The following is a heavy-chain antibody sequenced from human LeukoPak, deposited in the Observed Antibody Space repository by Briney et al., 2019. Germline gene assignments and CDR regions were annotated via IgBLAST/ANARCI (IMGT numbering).Heavy chain of an antibody. J-gene: IGHJ4*02. CDR1: GYIFRSYG. V-gene: IGHV1-18*01. CDR3: ARVGAYCTSTSCFDY. CDR2: ISAYNGNT. Sequence: ASVKVSCKASGYIFRSYGLRWVRQAPGQGLEWMGWISAYNGNTDYAQKFQGRVTMTTDTSTSTAYMDLRSLRSDDTAVYYCARVGAYCTSTSCFDYWGLGTLVTVSS. D-gene: IGHD2-2*01.